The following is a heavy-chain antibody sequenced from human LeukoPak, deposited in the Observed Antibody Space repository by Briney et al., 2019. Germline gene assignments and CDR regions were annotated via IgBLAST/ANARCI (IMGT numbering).Heavy chain of an antibody. J-gene: IGHJ4*02. CDR3: ARAGYSSSWFSKPPFGY. D-gene: IGHD6-13*01. V-gene: IGHV1-8*01. CDR1: GYTFTSYD. Sequence: ASVKVSCKASGYTFTSYDINRVRQATGQGLEWMGWMNPNSGNTGYAQKFQGRVTMTRNTSISTAYMELSSLRSEDTAVYYCARAGYSSSWFSKPPFGYWGQGTLVTVSS. CDR2: MNPNSGNT.